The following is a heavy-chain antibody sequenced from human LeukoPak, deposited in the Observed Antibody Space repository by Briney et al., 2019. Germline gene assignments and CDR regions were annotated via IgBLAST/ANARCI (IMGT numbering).Heavy chain of an antibody. CDR2: IYSGGKT. Sequence: PGGSLRLSCVASGFSFSIYEMNWVRQAPGKGLEWVSVIYSGGKTYYADSVKGRFTISRDNSKNTLYLQMNTLRAEDTAVYYCARGDSSSWYYFDYWGQGTLVTVSS. CDR1: GFSFSIYE. CDR3: ARGDSSSWYYFDY. V-gene: IGHV3-53*01. D-gene: IGHD6-13*01. J-gene: IGHJ4*02.